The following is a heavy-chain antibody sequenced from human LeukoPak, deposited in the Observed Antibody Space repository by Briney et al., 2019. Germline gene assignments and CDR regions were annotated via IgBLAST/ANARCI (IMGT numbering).Heavy chain of an antibody. D-gene: IGHD1-26*01. CDR3: AREGDSGSYYFDY. J-gene: IGHJ4*02. V-gene: IGHV4-34*01. Sequence: SETLSLTCAVYGGSFSGYYWSWIRQPPGKGLEWSGEINHSGSINYNPSLKSRVTISVDTTKNQFSLKLSSVTAADTAVYYCAREGDSGSYYFDYWGQGTMVTVSS. CDR2: INHSGSI. CDR1: GGSFSGYY.